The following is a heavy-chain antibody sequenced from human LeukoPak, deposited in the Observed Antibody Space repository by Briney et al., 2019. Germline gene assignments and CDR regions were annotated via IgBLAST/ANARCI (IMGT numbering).Heavy chain of an antibody. CDR3: ARDYYYGMDV. CDR1: GDSVSSKSAA. J-gene: IGHJ6*02. Sequence: ASQTLSLTCAISGDSVSSKSAAWNWIRQSPSRGLEWLGRTYYRSKWYNEYAVSVKSRITMNPDTSKNQFSLQVNSVTPEDTAVYYCARDYYYGMDVWGQGTTVTVSS. CDR2: TYYRSKWYN. V-gene: IGHV6-1*01.